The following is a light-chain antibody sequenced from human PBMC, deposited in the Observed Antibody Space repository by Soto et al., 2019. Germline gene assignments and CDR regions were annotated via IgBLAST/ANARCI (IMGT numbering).Light chain of an antibody. CDR3: QQYGSSPQT. Sequence: EIVMTQSPATLSVSPGERATLSCRASQSVSSNLAWYQHQPGQAPRVLIYGASTRATGFPARFSGSGSETEFTLTISSLQSEDFAVYYCQQYGSSPQTFGQGTKVEIK. V-gene: IGKV3-15*01. CDR2: GAS. CDR1: QSVSSN. J-gene: IGKJ1*01.